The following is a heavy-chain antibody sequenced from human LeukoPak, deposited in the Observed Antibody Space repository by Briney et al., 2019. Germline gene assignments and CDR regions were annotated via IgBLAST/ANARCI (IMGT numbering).Heavy chain of an antibody. V-gene: IGHV1-69*04. J-gene: IGHJ3*02. CDR3: ARGISGDGYNEEAFDI. D-gene: IGHD5-24*01. CDR2: IIPIFGIA. CDR1: GGTFSSYA. Sequence: GASVKVSCKASGGTFSSYAISWVRQAPGQGLEWMGRIIPIFGIANYAQKFQGRVTITADKSTSTAYMVLSSLRSEDTAVYYCARGISGDGYNEEAFDIWGQGTMVTVSS.